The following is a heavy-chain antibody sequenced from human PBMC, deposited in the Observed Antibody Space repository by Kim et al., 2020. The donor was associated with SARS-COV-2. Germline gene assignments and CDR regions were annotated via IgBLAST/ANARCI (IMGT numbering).Heavy chain of an antibody. J-gene: IGHJ6*02. D-gene: IGHD1-26*01. CDR3: AKGGSAYLFGMDV. V-gene: IGHV3-23*01. Sequence: YADSVKGRFTISRDNSKNTLYLQMNSLRAEDTAVYYCAKGGSAYLFGMDVWGQGTTVTVSS.